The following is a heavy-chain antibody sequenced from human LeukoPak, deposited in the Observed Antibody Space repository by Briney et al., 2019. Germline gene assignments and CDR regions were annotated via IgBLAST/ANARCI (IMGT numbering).Heavy chain of an antibody. D-gene: IGHD4-23*01. J-gene: IGHJ3*01. V-gene: IGHV3-7*02. CDR3: AIHDYHSNSDAFDV. CDR2: IKQDATQK. CDR1: GFTFSNYW. Sequence: PGGSLRLSCAASGFTFSNYWMSWVRQAPGKGLEWVADIKQDATQKYYVDSVKGRFTISRDSAKNSLYLQMNSLRAEDTAVYYCAIHDYHSNSDAFDVWGQGTMVTVPS.